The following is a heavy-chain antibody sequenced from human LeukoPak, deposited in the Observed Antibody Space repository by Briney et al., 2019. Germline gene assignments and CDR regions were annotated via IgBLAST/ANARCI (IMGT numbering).Heavy chain of an antibody. Sequence: PGGSLRLPCATSGFTFSDHYMDWVRQAPGKGLEWVGRSENKASSYTTHYAASVKGRFTISRDASTNSVYLQMHSLKTEDTAVYYCARALHYGFDYWGQGTLVTVSS. CDR3: ARALHYGFDY. CDR2: SENKASSYTT. CDR1: GFTFSDHY. J-gene: IGHJ4*02. D-gene: IGHD4-17*01. V-gene: IGHV3-72*01.